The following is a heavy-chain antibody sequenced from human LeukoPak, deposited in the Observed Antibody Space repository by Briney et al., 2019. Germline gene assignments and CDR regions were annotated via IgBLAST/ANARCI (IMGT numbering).Heavy chain of an antibody. CDR2: ISAGGVTT. Sequence: GGTLRLSCAASGVTFNSYAMSWVRQFPGKGLEWVSSISAGGVTTYYADSGKGRFTISRDNSKNSLYLQMNSLRAEDTAVFYCARDGTYTDYDPDFDIWGQGTLVTVSS. J-gene: IGHJ4*02. CDR1: GVTFNSYA. V-gene: IGHV3-23*01. CDR3: ARDGTYTDYDPDFDI. D-gene: IGHD5-12*01.